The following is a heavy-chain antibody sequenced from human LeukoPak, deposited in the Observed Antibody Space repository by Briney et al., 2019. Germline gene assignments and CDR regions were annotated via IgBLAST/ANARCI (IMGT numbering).Heavy chain of an antibody. CDR3: ARGSGGSERRYFDY. CDR2: INHSGST. CDR1: GGSFSGYY. Sequence: PSETLSLTCAVHGGSFSGYYWSWIRQPPGKGLEWIGEINHSGSTNYNPSLKSRVTISVDTSKNQFSLKLSSVTAADTAVYYCARGSGGSERRYFDYWGQGTLVTVSS. D-gene: IGHD3-16*01. V-gene: IGHV4-34*01. J-gene: IGHJ4*02.